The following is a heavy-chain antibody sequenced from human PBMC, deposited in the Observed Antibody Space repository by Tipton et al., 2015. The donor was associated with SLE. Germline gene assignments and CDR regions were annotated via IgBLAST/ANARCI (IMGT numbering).Heavy chain of an antibody. D-gene: IGHD5-12*01. CDR2: IYPGDSDT. J-gene: IGHJ6*03. V-gene: IGHV5-51*03. Sequence: QLVQSGPEVKKPGESLKISCKGSGYSFISYWIGWVRQMPGKGLEWMGIIYPGDSDTRCSPSFQGQVTISADKSISTAYLQWSSLKASDTAMYYCARSVWWLPPDYYYYMDVWGKGTTVTASS. CDR3: ARSVWWLPPDYYYYMDV. CDR1: GYSFISYW.